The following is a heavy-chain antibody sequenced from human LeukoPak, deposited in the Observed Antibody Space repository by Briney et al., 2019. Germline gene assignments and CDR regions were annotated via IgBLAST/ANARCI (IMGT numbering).Heavy chain of an antibody. Sequence: GGSLRLSCTASGFTFGDYPMSWFRQAPGKGLEWIGFISGGTTEYAASVKGRFAISRDDSTSIAYLQMNSLTTEDTAVYYCSRGSGWLSVYWGQGTLVTVSS. CDR3: SRGSGWLSVY. V-gene: IGHV3-49*03. D-gene: IGHD6-19*01. CDR2: ISGGTT. J-gene: IGHJ4*02. CDR1: GFTFGDYP.